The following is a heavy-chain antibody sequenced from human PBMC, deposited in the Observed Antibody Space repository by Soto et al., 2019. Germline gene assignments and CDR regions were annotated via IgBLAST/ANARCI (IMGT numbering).Heavy chain of an antibody. Sequence: GGSLRLSCHASGFTFSSYAMRWVRQARGKGLEWVSAISGSGGSTYYADSVKGRFTISRDNSKNTLYLQMNSLRAEDTAVYYCAKPGAHDSSVYYFDYWGQGTLVTVSS. CDR1: GFTFSSYA. CDR3: AKPGAHDSSVYYFDY. D-gene: IGHD3-22*01. CDR2: ISGSGGST. V-gene: IGHV3-23*01. J-gene: IGHJ4*02.